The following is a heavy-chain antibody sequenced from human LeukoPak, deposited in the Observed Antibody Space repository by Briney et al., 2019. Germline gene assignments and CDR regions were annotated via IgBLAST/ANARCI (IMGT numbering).Heavy chain of an antibody. Sequence: SETLSLTCTVSGGSISSYYWSWIRQPAGKGLEWIGRIYTSGSTNYNPSLKSRVSISADTSKNHFSLWLSSVTAADMAVYYCAKHRGSFFEAFDIWGQGTAVSVSS. J-gene: IGHJ3*02. CDR1: GGSISSYY. V-gene: IGHV4-4*07. CDR3: AKHRGSFFEAFDI. CDR2: IYTSGST. D-gene: IGHD1-26*01.